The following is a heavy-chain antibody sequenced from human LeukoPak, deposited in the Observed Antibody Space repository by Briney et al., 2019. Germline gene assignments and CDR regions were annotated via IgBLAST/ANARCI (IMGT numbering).Heavy chain of an antibody. CDR2: IKQDGSEI. V-gene: IGHV3-7*01. CDR1: GFTFSSYW. Sequence: GGSLRLSCAASGFTFSSYWMSWVRQAPGKGLEWVANIKQDGSEIYYVDSVKGRFTISRDNAKNSLCLQMNSLRAEDTAVYYCVRGWGSGYDSGYWGQGTLVTVSS. J-gene: IGHJ4*02. D-gene: IGHD5-12*01. CDR3: VRGWGSGYDSGY.